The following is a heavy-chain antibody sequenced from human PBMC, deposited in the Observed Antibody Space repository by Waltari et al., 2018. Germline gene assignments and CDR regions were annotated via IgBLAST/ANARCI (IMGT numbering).Heavy chain of an antibody. CDR3: AKDPPGSYYEGFDE. Sequence: EANLAESGGGLVQPGGSLRLSCTASGFRFSLSGMSWVRQAPGKGLEWVSAISGSGADTFYADSVKDRFVISRDNSKNTVFLEMNSLRAEDTALYYCAKDPPGSYYEGFDEWGQGTMVTVSS. CDR2: ISGSGADT. CDR1: GFRFSLSG. D-gene: IGHD1-26*01. V-gene: IGHV3-23*04. J-gene: IGHJ3*01.